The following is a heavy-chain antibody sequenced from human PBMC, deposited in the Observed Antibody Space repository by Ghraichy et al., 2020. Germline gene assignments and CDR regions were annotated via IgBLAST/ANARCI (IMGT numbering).Heavy chain of an antibody. J-gene: IGHJ6*02. CDR3: ARDVVKAAAGTPRIIYYYYGMDV. D-gene: IGHD6-13*01. CDR1: GFTFSSYA. V-gene: IGHV3-30*04. CDR2: ISYDGSNK. Sequence: GGSLRLSCAASGFTFSSYAMHWVRQAPGKGLEWVAVISYDGSNKYYADSVKGRFTISRDNSKNTLYLQMNSLRAEDTAVYYCARDVVKAAAGTPRIIYYYYGMDVWGQGTTVTVSS.